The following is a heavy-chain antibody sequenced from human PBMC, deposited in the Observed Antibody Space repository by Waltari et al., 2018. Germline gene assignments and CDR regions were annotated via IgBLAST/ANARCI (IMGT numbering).Heavy chain of an antibody. CDR3: ASSHDYGDYGLGAFDI. CDR2: IYTSGST. CDR1: GGSISSGSYY. V-gene: IGHV4-61*02. D-gene: IGHD4-17*01. J-gene: IGHJ3*02. Sequence: QVQLQESGPGLVKPSQTLSLTCTVSGGSISSGSYYWSWIRQPAGKGLEWIGRIYTSGSTNYNPSLKSRVTISVDTSKNQFSLKLSSVTAADTAVYYCASSHDYGDYGLGAFDIWGQGTTVTVSS.